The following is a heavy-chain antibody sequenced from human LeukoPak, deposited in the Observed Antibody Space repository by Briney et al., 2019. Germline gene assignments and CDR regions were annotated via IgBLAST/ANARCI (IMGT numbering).Heavy chain of an antibody. D-gene: IGHD2-15*01. CDR2: INHSGST. Sequence: PSETLSLTCAVYGGSFSGYYWSWIRQPPGKGLEWIGEINHSGSTNYNPSLKSRVTISVDTSKNQFSLKLSSVTAADTAVYYCARGGYCSGGSCSSSPAFDIWGQGTMVTVSS. V-gene: IGHV4-34*01. CDR3: ARGGYCSGGSCSSSPAFDI. CDR1: GGSFSGYY. J-gene: IGHJ3*02.